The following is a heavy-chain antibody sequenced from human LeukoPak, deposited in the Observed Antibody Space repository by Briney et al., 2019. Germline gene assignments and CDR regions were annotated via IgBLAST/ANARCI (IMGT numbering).Heavy chain of an antibody. CDR1: GDSISNSDYY. CDR2: INYSGRT. V-gene: IGHV4-39*01. Sequence: SETLSLTCTVSGDSISNSDYYWGWIRQPPGKGLEWIALINYSGRTFYNPSLRSRITISVDMSKNQFSLNLNSVTAADTAVYYCARRRKDLNWFDPWGQGTLVTVSS. CDR3: ARRRKDLNWFDP. J-gene: IGHJ5*02.